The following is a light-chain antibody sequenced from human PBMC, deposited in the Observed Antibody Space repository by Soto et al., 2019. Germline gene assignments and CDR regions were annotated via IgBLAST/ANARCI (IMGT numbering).Light chain of an antibody. J-gene: IGLJ2*01. CDR1: SSDVGGYNY. Sequence: QSALTQPASVSGYPGQSITISCTGTSSDVGGYNYVSWYQQHPGKAPKLMIYNVSNRPSGVSNRFSGSKSGNTASLTISGLQAEDEAHYYCSSFTSNNTVLFGGGTKLTVL. V-gene: IGLV2-14*01. CDR2: NVS. CDR3: SSFTSNNTVL.